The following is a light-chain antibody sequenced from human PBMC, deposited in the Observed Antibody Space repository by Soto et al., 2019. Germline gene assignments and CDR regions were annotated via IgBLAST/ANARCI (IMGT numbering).Light chain of an antibody. J-gene: IGKJ1*01. V-gene: IGKV3-20*01. CDR2: GAS. CDR1: QSVSRSY. Sequence: EIVLTQSPGTLSLSPGERVTLSCRASQSVSRSYLAWYQQIPGQAPRLLIYGASSRATGIPDRFSGSGSGTDFTLTISRLEPDDFAVYYCQQYGSSPPTFGQGTKVEIK. CDR3: QQYGSSPPT.